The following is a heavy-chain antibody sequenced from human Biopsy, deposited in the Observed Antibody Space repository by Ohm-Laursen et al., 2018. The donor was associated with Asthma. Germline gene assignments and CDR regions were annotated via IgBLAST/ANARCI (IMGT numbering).Heavy chain of an antibody. D-gene: IGHD3-9*01. V-gene: IGHV4-30-2*01. CDR3: ARMNTLIQAANYFSYAMDV. J-gene: IGHJ6*02. Sequence: TLSLTCAVSGASINSGGYSWNWIRQPPGKGLELFCFLFPSGATYYNPSLKSRVTISVDRSQRQFSLKVNSVTAADTAVYYCARMNTLIQAANYFSYAMDVWGQGTTVTVSS. CDR1: GASINSGGYS. CDR2: LFPSGAT.